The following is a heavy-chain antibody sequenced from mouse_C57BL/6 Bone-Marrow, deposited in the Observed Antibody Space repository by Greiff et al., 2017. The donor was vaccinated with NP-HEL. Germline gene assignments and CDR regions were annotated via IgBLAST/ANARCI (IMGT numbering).Heavy chain of an antibody. J-gene: IGHJ3*01. Sequence: QVQLQQSGAELARPGASVKLSCKASGYTFTSYGISWVKQRTGQGLEWIGEIYPRSGNTYYNEKFKGKATLTADKSSSTAYMELRSLTSEDSAVYFCAPDRYGSSYGFAYWGQGTLVTVSA. CDR3: APDRYGSSYGFAY. CDR1: GYTFTSYG. D-gene: IGHD1-1*01. V-gene: IGHV1-81*01. CDR2: IYPRSGNT.